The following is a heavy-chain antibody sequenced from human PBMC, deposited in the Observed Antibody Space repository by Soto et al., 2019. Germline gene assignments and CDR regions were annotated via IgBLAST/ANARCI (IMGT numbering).Heavy chain of an antibody. V-gene: IGHV4-39*01. CDR2: LFYGGTT. Sequence: QVQLQESGPGLVKPSETLSLTCTVSGGSISGYYWTWIRQPPGKGLEWVGSLFYGGTTDYNPSLRSRHPMSVDTPKNQFSLKLRSVTAADTAVYYCARHRGAAPVYWGKGTLVTPPS. CDR3: ARHRGAAPVY. CDR1: GGSISGYY. D-gene: IGHD1-26*01. J-gene: IGHJ4*02.